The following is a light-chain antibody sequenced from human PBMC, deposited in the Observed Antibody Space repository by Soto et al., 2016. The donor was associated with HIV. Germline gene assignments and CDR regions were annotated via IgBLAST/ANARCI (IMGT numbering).Light chain of an antibody. Sequence: SYVLTQSPSVSVAPGKTANITCEGNYIGNGRVHWYQQRAGQAPRIVVYDSGDRPSGIPDRFSGSHSGHTSSLTITGAQAEDDADYYCNSRDSSGLHLGVFGSGTKVTVL. CDR1: YIGNGR. J-gene: IGLJ1*01. V-gene: IGLV3-21*01. CDR2: DSG. CDR3: NSRDSSGLHLGV.